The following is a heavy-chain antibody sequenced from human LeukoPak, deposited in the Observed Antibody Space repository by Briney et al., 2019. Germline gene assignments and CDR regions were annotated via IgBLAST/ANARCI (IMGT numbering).Heavy chain of an antibody. D-gene: IGHD5-24*01. CDR2: IYYSGST. J-gene: IGHJ4*02. Sequence: TSETLSLTCTVSGGSISSNNYYWGWIRQPPGKDLEWIGSIYYSGSTYYNPSLKSRVTISADTSKNQFSLKLSSVTAADTAVYYCGRDSVEMGTVHSDYWGQGTLVTVSS. CDR1: GGSISSNNYY. CDR3: GRDSVEMGTVHSDY. V-gene: IGHV4-39*07.